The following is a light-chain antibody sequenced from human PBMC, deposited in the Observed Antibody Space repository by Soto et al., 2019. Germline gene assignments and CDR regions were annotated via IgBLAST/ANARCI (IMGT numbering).Light chain of an antibody. V-gene: IGKV3-20*01. CDR2: GVS. CDR3: QQYGSLPT. J-gene: IGKJ5*01. CDR1: QSVRSTY. Sequence: IVLTQSPGTLSLSPGERATLSCRASQSVRSTYLAWYQQKPGQAPRILIYGVSSRATDIPDRISGSGSGTDFTLTISRLEPEYFAVYYCQQYGSLPTFGQGTRLEIK.